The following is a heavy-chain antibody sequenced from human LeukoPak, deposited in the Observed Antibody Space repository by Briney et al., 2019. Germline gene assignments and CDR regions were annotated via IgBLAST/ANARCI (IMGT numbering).Heavy chain of an antibody. J-gene: IGHJ4*02. Sequence: ASVKVSCKASGYTLTSYGINWMRQAPGQGLEWMGWISTQSGNTNYAQKVQGRLTLTTDRSTNTAYMELRSLRSDDTAVYYCARGAYGDKWGQGTLVTVSS. V-gene: IGHV1-18*01. CDR2: ISTQSGNT. CDR3: ARGAYGDK. CDR1: GYTLTSYG. D-gene: IGHD4-17*01.